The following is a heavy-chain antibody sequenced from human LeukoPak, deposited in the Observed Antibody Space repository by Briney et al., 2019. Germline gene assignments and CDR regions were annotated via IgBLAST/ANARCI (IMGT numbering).Heavy chain of an antibody. CDR3: ARGRAPYYDFWSGYDKNWFDP. V-gene: IGHV1-8*01. CDR1: GYTFTSYD. Sequence: ASVKVSCKASGYTFTSYDINWVRQATGQGPEWMGWMNPNSGNTGYAQKFQGRVTMTRNTSISTAYMELSSLRSEDTAVYYCARGRAPYYDFWSGYDKNWFDPWGQGTLVTVSS. J-gene: IGHJ5*02. D-gene: IGHD3-3*01. CDR2: MNPNSGNT.